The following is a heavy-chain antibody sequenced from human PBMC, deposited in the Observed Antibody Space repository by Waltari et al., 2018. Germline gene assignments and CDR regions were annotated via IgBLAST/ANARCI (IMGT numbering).Heavy chain of an antibody. V-gene: IGHV1-69*11. CDR1: GDTVKNFP. D-gene: IGHD6-19*01. CDR2: IVHPPGPP. Sequence: QVQLVQSGPEVKKPGSSVKVSCTASGDTVKNFPINWVREAPGQGLEWMGGIVHPPGPPNYAPKFRDRVTMTAEESTDTAYMELTSLRPEDTAIYYCARLVSSGWNQIDSWGQGTLVTVSS. J-gene: IGHJ4*02. CDR3: ARLVSSGWNQIDS.